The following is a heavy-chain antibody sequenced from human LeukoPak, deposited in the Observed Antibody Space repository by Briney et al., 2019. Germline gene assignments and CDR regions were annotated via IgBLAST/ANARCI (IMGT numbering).Heavy chain of an antibody. Sequence: GGSLRLSCAASGFTFSDYYMTWIRQAPGKGLEWVSHIAHSGNGMWYADAVKGRFTISRGNAKNLLSLQMDSLRAEDTAVYYCARGHYEMGVWGQGTTVIVSS. CDR2: IAHSGNGM. CDR3: ARGHYEMGV. J-gene: IGHJ6*02. V-gene: IGHV3-11*01. CDR1: GFTFSDYY.